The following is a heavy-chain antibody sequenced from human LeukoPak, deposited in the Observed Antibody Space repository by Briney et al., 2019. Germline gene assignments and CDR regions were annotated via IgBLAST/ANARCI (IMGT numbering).Heavy chain of an antibody. V-gene: IGHV3-23*01. J-gene: IGHJ4*02. D-gene: IGHD5-18*01. Sequence: PGESLRLSCAASGFTFNTFAMSWVRQAPGKGLEWVSAISATGGAIYYVDSVKGRFTISRDDSQKTLYLQMNSLRVEDTAIYYCAKRAPLERGYTYGGVFDYWGQGSLVTVSS. CDR2: ISATGGAI. CDR1: GFTFNTFA. CDR3: AKRAPLERGYTYGGVFDY.